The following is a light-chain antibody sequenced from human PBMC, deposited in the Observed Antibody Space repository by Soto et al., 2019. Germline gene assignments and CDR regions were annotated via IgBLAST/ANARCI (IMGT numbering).Light chain of an antibody. CDR3: QQSYSTPQT. CDR1: QSISSY. J-gene: IGKJ1*01. V-gene: IGKV1-39*01. Sequence: DLQMTQSPSSLSASEGDRVTITCRASQSISSYLNWYQQKPGKAPKLLIYAASSLQSGVPSRFSGSGSGTDFTLTISSLQPEDFATYYCQQSYSTPQTFGQGTKVEIK. CDR2: AAS.